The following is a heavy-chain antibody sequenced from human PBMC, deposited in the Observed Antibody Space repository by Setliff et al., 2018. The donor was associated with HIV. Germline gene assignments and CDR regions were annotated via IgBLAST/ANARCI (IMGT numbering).Heavy chain of an antibody. Sequence: SETLSLTCAVYGGSFSGYYWTWIRQPPGRGLEWIGEINHSGSTNDNPSLKSRLTISVDTSKNQFSLRLWSVTAADSAVYYCARGTLVVPDARDYYYYLDIWGQGNTVTVSS. D-gene: IGHD2-2*01. CDR3: ARGTLVVPDARDYYYYLDI. V-gene: IGHV4-34*01. CDR1: GGSFSGYY. CDR2: INHSGST. J-gene: IGHJ6*03.